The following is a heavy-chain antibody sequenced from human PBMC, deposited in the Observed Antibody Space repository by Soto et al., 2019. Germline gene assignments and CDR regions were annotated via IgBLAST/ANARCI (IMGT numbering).Heavy chain of an antibody. CDR2: INPNSGGT. V-gene: IGHV1-2*02. Sequence: ASVKVSCKASGYTFTGYYMHRVRQAPGQGLEWMGWINPNSGGTNYAQKFQGRVTMTRDTSISTAYMELSRLRSDDTAVYYCAREGIQLWLRNNWFDPWGQGTLVTVSS. CDR1: GYTFTGYY. D-gene: IGHD5-18*01. CDR3: AREGIQLWLRNNWFDP. J-gene: IGHJ5*02.